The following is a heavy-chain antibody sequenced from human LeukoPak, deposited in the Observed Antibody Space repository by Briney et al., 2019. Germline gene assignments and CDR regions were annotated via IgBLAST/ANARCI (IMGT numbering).Heavy chain of an antibody. CDR2: IYSGDNT. CDR3: AKKPGSYYDNWFDP. Sequence: GGSLRLSCAASGFTVSDNYMSWVRQAPGKGLEWVSVIYSGDNTYYADSVKGRFTISRDISKNTLYLQMNSLRAEDTAVYYCAKKPGSYYDNWFDPWGQGTLVTVSS. D-gene: IGHD3-10*01. J-gene: IGHJ5*02. CDR1: GFTVSDNY. V-gene: IGHV3-66*01.